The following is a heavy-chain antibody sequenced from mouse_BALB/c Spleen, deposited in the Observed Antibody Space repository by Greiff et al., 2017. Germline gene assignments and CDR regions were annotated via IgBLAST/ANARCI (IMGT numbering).Heavy chain of an antibody. J-gene: IGHJ1*01. CDR2: ISYSGST. D-gene: IGHD1-1*01. CDR1: GDSITSGY. V-gene: IGHV3-8*02. Sequence: DVMLVESGPSLVKPSQTLSLTCSVTGDSITSGYWNWIRKFPGNKLEYMGYISYSGSTYYNPSLKSRISITRDTSKNQYYLQLNSVTTEDTATYYCARSATGGSSSYWYFDVWGAGTTVTVSS. CDR3: ARSATGGSSSYWYFDV.